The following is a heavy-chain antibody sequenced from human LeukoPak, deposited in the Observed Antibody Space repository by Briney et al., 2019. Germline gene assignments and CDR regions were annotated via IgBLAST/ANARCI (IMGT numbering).Heavy chain of an antibody. D-gene: IGHD2-2*02. V-gene: IGHV3-30-3*01. Sequence: GGSLRLSCAASGFTFSSYAMHWVRQAPGKGLEWVAVISYDGSNKYYADSVKGRFTISRDNSKNTLYLQMNSLRAEDTAVYYCARVAGCSSTSCYRRGNDAFDIWGQGTMVTVSS. CDR2: ISYDGSNK. J-gene: IGHJ3*02. CDR3: ARVAGCSSTSCYRRGNDAFDI. CDR1: GFTFSSYA.